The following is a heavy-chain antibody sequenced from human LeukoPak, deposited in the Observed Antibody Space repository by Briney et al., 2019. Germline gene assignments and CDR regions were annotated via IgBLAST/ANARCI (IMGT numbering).Heavy chain of an antibody. CDR3: AKNGDRGAYCTGGTCYPYFYYYMDV. Sequence: GGSLRLSCAASGITFSSYGMSWVRQAPGKGLEWVSSISSTGGTTYYADSVKGRFTISKDNSKNTLYLQMNSLRAEDTAIYYCAKNGDRGAYCTGGTCYPYFYYYMDVWGKGTTVTI. V-gene: IGHV3-23*01. D-gene: IGHD2-15*01. CDR2: ISSTGGTT. J-gene: IGHJ6*03. CDR1: GITFSSYG.